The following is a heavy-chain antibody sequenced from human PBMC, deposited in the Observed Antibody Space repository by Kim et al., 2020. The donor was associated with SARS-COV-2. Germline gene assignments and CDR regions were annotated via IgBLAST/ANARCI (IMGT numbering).Heavy chain of an antibody. CDR3: AKDMPEGSTGDYYYGMDV. D-gene: IGHD2-2*01. V-gene: IGHV3-23*01. Sequence: GGSLRLSCAASGFTFSSYAMSWVRQAPGKGLEWVSAIRGSGGSTYYADSVKGRFTISRDNSKNTLYLQMNSLRAEDTAVYYCAKDMPEGSTGDYYYGMDVWGQGTTVTVSS. J-gene: IGHJ6*02. CDR1: GFTFSSYA. CDR2: IRGSGGST.